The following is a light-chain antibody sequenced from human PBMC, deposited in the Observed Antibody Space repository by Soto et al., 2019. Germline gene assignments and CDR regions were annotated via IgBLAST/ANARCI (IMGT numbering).Light chain of an antibody. Sequence: IQMTQSPSSLSASVGGRVTITCRASQGISSYLAWYQQKTGKAPKLVIYAASTLQSGVPSRFSGSGYGTDFNLTISSLQPEDFATYYCQQSYSTPRMFGQGTKVDIK. V-gene: IGKV1-39*01. J-gene: IGKJ1*01. CDR1: QGISSY. CDR3: QQSYSTPRM. CDR2: AAS.